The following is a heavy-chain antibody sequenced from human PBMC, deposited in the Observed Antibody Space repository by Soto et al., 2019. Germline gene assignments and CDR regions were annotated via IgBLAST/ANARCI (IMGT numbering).Heavy chain of an antibody. J-gene: IGHJ4*02. CDR3: ARSPRSSPYFDF. Sequence: GESLKISCQCSVYTLSNFWIGWVRQLPGQGLEWMGIIYPGDHETRYSPSFLGKVTISAETSINTAYLQWSSLEASDSAFYFCARSPRSSPYFDFWGQGALVTVSS. CDR1: VYTLSNFW. CDR2: IYPGDHET. V-gene: IGHV5-51*01. D-gene: IGHD6-13*01.